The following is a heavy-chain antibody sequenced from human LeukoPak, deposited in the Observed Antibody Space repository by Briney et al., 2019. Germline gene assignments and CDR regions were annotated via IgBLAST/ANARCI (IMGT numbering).Heavy chain of an antibody. CDR3: ARARPSYYYGSGYDY. CDR1: GFTFSSHG. CDR2: ISGSGGST. V-gene: IGHV3-23*01. D-gene: IGHD3-10*01. J-gene: IGHJ4*02. Sequence: GGTLRLSCAASGFTFSSHGMSWVRQAPGKGLEWVSAISGSGGSTYYADSVKGRFTISRDNAKNTLYLQMNSLRAEDTAVYYCARARPSYYYGSGYDYWGQGTLVTVSS.